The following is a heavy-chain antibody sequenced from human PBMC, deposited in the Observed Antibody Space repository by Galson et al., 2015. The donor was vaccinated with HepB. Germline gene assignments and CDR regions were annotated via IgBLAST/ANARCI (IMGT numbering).Heavy chain of an antibody. CDR2: INHDGTST. Sequence: SLRLSCAASGFTFSDYWMHWVRQAPGKGLVWVSRINHDGTSTGYADSVKGRFTISRDNAKNTLYLQMNSLRAGDTAVYYCARVETYITGWPFRWGQGTLVTVSS. CDR3: ARVETYITGWPFR. CDR1: GFTFSDYW. D-gene: IGHD6-19*01. J-gene: IGHJ4*02. V-gene: IGHV3-74*01.